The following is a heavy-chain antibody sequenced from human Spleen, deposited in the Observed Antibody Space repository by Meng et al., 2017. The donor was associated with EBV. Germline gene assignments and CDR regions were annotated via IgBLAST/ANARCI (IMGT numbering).Heavy chain of an antibody. Sequence: QVQLVQSGAEVKKPXAAVKVSCKASGYTFTGYYMHWVRQAPGQGLEWMGRINPNSGGTNYAQKFQGRVTMTRDTSSSTAYMELSRLTSDDTAVYYCARFRLSDGGDWGQGTLVTVSS. V-gene: IGHV1-2*06. CDR3: ARFRLSDGGD. J-gene: IGHJ4*02. D-gene: IGHD4-23*01. CDR2: INPNSGGT. CDR1: GYTFTGYY.